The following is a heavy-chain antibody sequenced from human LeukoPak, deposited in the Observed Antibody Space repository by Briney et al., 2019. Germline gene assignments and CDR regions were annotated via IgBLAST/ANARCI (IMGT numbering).Heavy chain of an antibody. CDR1: GFTFSSYE. CDR3: AGGVLDYFQYMDV. V-gene: IGHV3-48*03. CDR2: ISSSGSTI. D-gene: IGHD3-3*01. Sequence: PGGSLRLSCAASGFTFSSYEMNWVRQAPGKGLEWVSYISSSGSTIYYADSMKGRFTISRDNAKNSLFLQMNSLRAEDTAVYYCAGGVLDYFQYMDVWGKGTTVTVSS. J-gene: IGHJ6*03.